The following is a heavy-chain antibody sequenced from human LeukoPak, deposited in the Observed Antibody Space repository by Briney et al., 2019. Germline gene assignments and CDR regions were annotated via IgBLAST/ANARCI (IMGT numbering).Heavy chain of an antibody. D-gene: IGHD5-18*01. CDR3: AREGGYSHGNFDY. V-gene: IGHV3-30-3*01. CDR2: ISYDGNNE. CDR1: RFTFSGNA. J-gene: IGHJ4*02. Sequence: AGGSLRLSCAASRFTFSGNAMHWVRQAPGKGLEWVAVISYDGNNEFYADSVKGRFTISRDNSKNTLYLQMNILRAEDAAVYYCAREGGYSHGNFDYWGQGTLVAVSS.